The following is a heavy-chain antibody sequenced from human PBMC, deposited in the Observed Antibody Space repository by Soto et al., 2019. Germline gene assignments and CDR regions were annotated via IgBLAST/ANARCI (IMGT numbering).Heavy chain of an antibody. J-gene: IGHJ5*02. CDR1: GGTFSSYA. V-gene: IGHV1-69*13. CDR3: AGKTRYCSGGSCHNLFDP. Sequence: SVKVSCKASGGTFSSYAISWVRQAPGQGLEWMGGIIPIFGTANYAQKFQGRVTITADESTSTAYMELSSLRSEDPAVYYCAGKTRYCSGGSCHNLFDPWGQGTLVIVSS. D-gene: IGHD2-15*01. CDR2: IIPIFGTA.